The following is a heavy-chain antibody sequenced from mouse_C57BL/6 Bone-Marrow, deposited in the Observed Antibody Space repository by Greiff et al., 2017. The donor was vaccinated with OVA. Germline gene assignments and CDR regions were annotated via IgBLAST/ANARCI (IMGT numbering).Heavy chain of an antibody. J-gene: IGHJ1*03. Sequence: EVQLQQSGPVLVKPGASVKMSCKASGYTFTDYYMNWVKQSHGKSLEWIGVINPYNGGTSYNQKFKGKATFTVDQSSSTAYMELNSLTSEDSAVYYCARRDGSSYWYFDVWGTGTTVTVSS. CDR2: INPYNGGT. CDR1: GYTFTDYY. CDR3: ARRDGSSYWYFDV. V-gene: IGHV1-19*01. D-gene: IGHD1-1*01.